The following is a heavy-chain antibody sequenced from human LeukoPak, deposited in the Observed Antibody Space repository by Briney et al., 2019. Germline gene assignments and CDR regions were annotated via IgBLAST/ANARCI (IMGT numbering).Heavy chain of an antibody. D-gene: IGHD5-12*01. CDR1: GFTFSSYA. CDR3: ARVGGYGMGIDY. Sequence: GGSLRLSCAASGFTFSSYAMSWVRQAPGKGLEWVSAISGSGGSTYYADSVKGRFTISRDNAKNSLYLQMNSLRAEDTAVYYCARVGGYGMGIDYWGQGTLVTVSS. V-gene: IGHV3-23*01. J-gene: IGHJ4*02. CDR2: ISGSGGST.